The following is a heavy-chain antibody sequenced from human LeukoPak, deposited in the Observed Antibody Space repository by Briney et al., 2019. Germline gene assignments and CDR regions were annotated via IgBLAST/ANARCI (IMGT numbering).Heavy chain of an antibody. CDR1: GGIFGSYA. CDR2: IIPIFGTA. D-gene: IGHD2-2*01. CDR3: ARDLIVVVVPAAIPSGFDP. Sequence: SVKVSCKASGGIFGSYAINWVRQAPGQGLEWLGRIIPIFGTANYAQKFQGRVTITADKSTSTAYMELSSLRSEDTAVYYCARDLIVVVVPAAIPSGFDPWGQGTLVTVSS. J-gene: IGHJ5*02. V-gene: IGHV1-69*06.